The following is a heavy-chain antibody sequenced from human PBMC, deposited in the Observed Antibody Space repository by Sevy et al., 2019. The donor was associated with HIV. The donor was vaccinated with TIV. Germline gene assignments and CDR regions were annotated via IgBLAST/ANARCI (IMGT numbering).Heavy chain of an antibody. D-gene: IGHD2-8*01. CDR3: TSGADCSNGVCYPRGFYP. Sequence: ASVKVSCKASGGTLTNYAISWVRQAPGQGLEWMGEIVPVFGTSHHARSFQGRVTITADESTSTAYMELRSLRSEDTAVYYCTSGADCSNGVCYPRGFYPWGQGTLVTVSS. V-gene: IGHV1-69*13. CDR2: IVPVFGTS. CDR1: GGTLTNYA. J-gene: IGHJ5*02.